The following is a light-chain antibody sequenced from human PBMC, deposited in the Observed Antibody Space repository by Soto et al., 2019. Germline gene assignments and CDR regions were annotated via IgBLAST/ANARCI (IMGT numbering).Light chain of an antibody. V-gene: IGKV3-11*01. CDR1: QSVSSN. CDR3: QQRSNWPRT. J-gene: IGKJ1*01. CDR2: DAS. Sequence: EIVLTQSPATLSLSPGEAATLSCRASQSVSSNLAWYQQKPGQAPRLLIYDASNRATGIPARFSGSGSGTDFTLIISSLEPEDFAVYYCQQRSNWPRTFGQGTKVDIK.